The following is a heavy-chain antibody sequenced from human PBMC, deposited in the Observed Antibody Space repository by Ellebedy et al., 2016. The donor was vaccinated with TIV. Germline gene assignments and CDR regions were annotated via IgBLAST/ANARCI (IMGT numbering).Heavy chain of an antibody. V-gene: IGHV3-7*01. D-gene: IGHD4-17*01. CDR3: ARDLYGDFWFDY. J-gene: IGHJ4*02. Sequence: GESLKISCAASGFTFSDYIMNWVRQAPGKGLEWVANIKQGGSEKYYVDSVKGRFTISRDDAKKSLYLQMNSLRADDTAVYYCARDLYGDFWFDYWGQGILVTVSS. CDR2: IKQGGSEK. CDR1: GFTFSDYI.